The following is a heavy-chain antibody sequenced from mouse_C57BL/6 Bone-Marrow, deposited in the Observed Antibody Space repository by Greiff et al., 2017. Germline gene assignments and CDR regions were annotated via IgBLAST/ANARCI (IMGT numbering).Heavy chain of an antibody. CDR3: ARSYDAGLYYYAMDY. D-gene: IGHD2-14*01. CDR2: INPNNGGT. J-gene: IGHJ4*01. V-gene: IGHV1-18*01. Sequence: EVKLMESGPELVKPGASVKIPCKASGYTFTDYNMDWVKQSHGKSLEWIGDINPNNGGTIYNQKFKGKATLTVDKSSSTAYMELRSLTSEDTAVYYCARSYDAGLYYYAMDYWGQGTSVTVSS. CDR1: GYTFTDYN.